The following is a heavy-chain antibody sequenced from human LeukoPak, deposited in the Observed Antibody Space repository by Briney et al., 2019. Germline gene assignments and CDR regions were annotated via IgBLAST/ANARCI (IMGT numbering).Heavy chain of an antibody. V-gene: IGHV3-23*01. J-gene: IGHJ4*02. CDR1: GFTFSYYA. CDR2: LSDSGVYT. CDR3: AKKAHYDAYAKYFDY. D-gene: IGHD4-17*01. Sequence: GGSLRLSCAASGFTFSYYAMTWVRQAPGKGLEWVSILSDSGVYTYYADYVKGRFTISRDNSNNMLYLQMNSLRAEDTAVYYCAKKAHYDAYAKYFDYWGQGTLVTVSS.